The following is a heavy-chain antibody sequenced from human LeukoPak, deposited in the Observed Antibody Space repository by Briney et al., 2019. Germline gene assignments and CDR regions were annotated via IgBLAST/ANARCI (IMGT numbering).Heavy chain of an antibody. CDR3: VMAPPGD. Sequence: PGGSLRLSCAVSGFSVSDKHMAWVRQAPGKGVKWASVINSGGDTNYADSVKGRFTISRDISKNTVFLQMDNLSSDDTAVYYCVMAPPGDWGLGTLVTVSS. V-gene: IGHV3-53*01. CDR2: INSGGDT. D-gene: IGHD2-21*01. J-gene: IGHJ4*02. CDR1: GFSVSDKH.